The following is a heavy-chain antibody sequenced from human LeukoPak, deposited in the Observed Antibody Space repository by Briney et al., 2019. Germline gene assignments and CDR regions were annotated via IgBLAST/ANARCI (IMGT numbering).Heavy chain of an antibody. J-gene: IGHJ4*02. V-gene: IGHV4-34*01. CDR1: GGSFRGYY. D-gene: IGHD1-26*01. CDR2: INSSGGT. CDR3: VRGRNYFENWGYYYYFDY. Sequence: SETLSLTCAVSGGSFRGYYWNWIRQSPGKGLEWAGEINSSGGTSYNPSLKSRLTLSVDTSKYQFSLKLNSVTAADTAVYYCVRGRNYFENWGYYYYFDYWGQGTLVTVAS.